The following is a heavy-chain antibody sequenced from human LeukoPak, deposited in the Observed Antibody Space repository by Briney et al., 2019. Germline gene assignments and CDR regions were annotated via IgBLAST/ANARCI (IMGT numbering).Heavy chain of an antibody. J-gene: IGHJ4*02. Sequence: SETLSLTCTVSGDSISDPSHCWVWIRQSPGTGLEWIGSLYNGVSGTYYNPSLKSRITISPDTSKNQFSLSLSSVTDADTAIYYCVRIFGVLRRDYYFDYWGQGSLVTVS. CDR3: VRIFGVLRRDYYFDY. CDR1: GDSISDPSHC. CDR2: LYNGVSGT. V-gene: IGHV4-39*07. D-gene: IGHD3-3*01.